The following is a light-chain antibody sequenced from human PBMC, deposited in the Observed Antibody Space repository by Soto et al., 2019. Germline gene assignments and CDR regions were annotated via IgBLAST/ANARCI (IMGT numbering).Light chain of an antibody. CDR2: KAS. J-gene: IGKJ1*01. Sequence: DIQMTQSPSTLSASVGDRVTITCRASQSISSWLAWHQQKPGKAPRLLIYKASNLESGVPSRFSRSGSGTEFTLTITSLQPDDSATYYCQQYNDNWTFGQGTKVEIK. CDR3: QQYNDNWT. CDR1: QSISSW. V-gene: IGKV1-5*03.